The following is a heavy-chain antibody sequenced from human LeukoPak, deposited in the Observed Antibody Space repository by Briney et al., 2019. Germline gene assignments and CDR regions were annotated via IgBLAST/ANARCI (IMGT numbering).Heavy chain of an antibody. Sequence: GGSLRLSRTASEIIFDTYWMSWVRQAPGKGLEWVANINRDGGETYYVDSVRGRFTISRDNARNSLYLQMSSLRVDDTAIYYCARSNQIGTTDYWGQGTLVTVSS. J-gene: IGHJ4*02. D-gene: IGHD1-1*01. CDR1: EIIFDTYW. CDR3: ARSNQIGTTDY. CDR2: INRDGGET. V-gene: IGHV3-7*03.